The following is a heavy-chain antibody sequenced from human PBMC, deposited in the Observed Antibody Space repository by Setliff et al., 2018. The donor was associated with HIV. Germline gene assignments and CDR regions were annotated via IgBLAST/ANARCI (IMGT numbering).Heavy chain of an antibody. CDR2: VRHDGDVQ. V-gene: IGHV3-30*02. CDR1: GFTISSYH. D-gene: IGHD2-15*01. Sequence: GGSLRLSCAASGFTISSYHIHWVRQAPGKGLEWVAFVRHDGDVQIYADSVKGRFTASRDNSKNTLYLQMNSLRAEDTAVYYCARDFSWATDSWDQGTLVTVSS. CDR3: ARDFSWATDS. J-gene: IGHJ4*02.